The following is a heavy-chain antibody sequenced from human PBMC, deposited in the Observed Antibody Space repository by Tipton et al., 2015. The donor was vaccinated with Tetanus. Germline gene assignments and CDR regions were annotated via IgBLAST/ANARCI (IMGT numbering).Heavy chain of an antibody. J-gene: IGHJ4*02. CDR3: AKGDPGNFDS. V-gene: IGHV5-51*01. D-gene: IGHD3-9*01. CDR2: IYPGDSDT. CDR1: GYSFASFW. Sequence: QLVQSGPEVKKPGESLKISCKGSGYSFASFWVGWVRQMSGKGLEWMGIIYPGDSDTRYSPSFRGQVTISADKSISTASLQWSSLKASDSAIYYCAKGDPGNFDSWGQGTQVIVSS.